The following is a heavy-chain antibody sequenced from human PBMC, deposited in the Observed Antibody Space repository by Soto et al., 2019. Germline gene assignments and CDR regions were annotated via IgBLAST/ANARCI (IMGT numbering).Heavy chain of an antibody. D-gene: IGHD3-16*01. V-gene: IGHV3-30-3*01. Sequence: QVQLVESGGGVVQPGRSLRLSCAASGFTFSSYAMHWVRRAPGKGLEWMAVMSYDGSNKYYADSVKGRFTISRDNSKKTRYLQMDSLRPEDTALYYCARDGGAYWGQGTLVIVSS. CDR2: MSYDGSNK. CDR1: GFTFSSYA. CDR3: ARDGGAY. J-gene: IGHJ4*02.